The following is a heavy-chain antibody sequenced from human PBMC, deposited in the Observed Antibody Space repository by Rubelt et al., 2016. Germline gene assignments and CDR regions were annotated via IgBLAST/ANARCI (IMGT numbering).Heavy chain of an antibody. CDR2: INNSRST. V-gene: IGHV4-34*01. J-gene: IGHJ4*02. CDR1: GGSFSGYY. CDR3: ARVSGWYRAPGQDFDY. Sequence: QVQLQQWGAGLLKPSETLSLTCAVYGGSFSGYYWSWIRQPPGQGLEWIGEINNSRSTNYNPSLKRRVTISVDTSKNQFSLKLSSVTAADTAVYYCARVSGWYRAPGQDFDYWGQGTLVTVSS. D-gene: IGHD6-19*01.